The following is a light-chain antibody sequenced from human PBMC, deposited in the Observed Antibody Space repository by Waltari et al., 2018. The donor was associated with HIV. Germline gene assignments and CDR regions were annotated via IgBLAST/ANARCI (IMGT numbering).Light chain of an antibody. CDR3: NSYAGSNNWV. V-gene: IGLV2-8*01. J-gene: IGLJ3*02. CDR1: SSDVGGSKY. Sequence: QSALTQPPSASGSPGQSVTIPCTGTSSDVGGSKYVSWYHQHPGKAPKLMIYEVNKRPSGVPDRFSGYKSANTASLTVSGLQADDEADYYCNSYAGSNNWVFGGGTKLTVL. CDR2: EVN.